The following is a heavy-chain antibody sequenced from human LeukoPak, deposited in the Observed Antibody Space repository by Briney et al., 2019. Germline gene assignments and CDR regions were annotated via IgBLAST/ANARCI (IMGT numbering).Heavy chain of an antibody. CDR1: GFTFSSYS. CDR2: ISSSSSYI. D-gene: IGHD3-10*01. CDR3: ARSLTPLPTWFWELSY. J-gene: IGHJ4*02. Sequence: GGSLRLSCAASGFTFSSYSMNWVRQAPGKGLEWVSSISSSSSYIYYADSVKGRFTISRDNAKNSLYLQMNSLRAEDTAVYYCARSLTPLPTWFWELSYWGQGTLVTVSS. V-gene: IGHV3-21*01.